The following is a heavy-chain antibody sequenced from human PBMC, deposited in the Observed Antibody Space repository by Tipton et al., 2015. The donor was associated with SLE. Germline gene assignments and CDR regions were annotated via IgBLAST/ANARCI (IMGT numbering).Heavy chain of an antibody. V-gene: IGHV5-51*03. Sequence: VQLVQSGAEVKMPGESLKISCKGSGYSFTSYWIGWVRQMPGKGLEWMGIIYPGDSDTRYSPSFQVQVTISADKSISTAYLQWGSLKASDTAMYYCARGTRECPMVSSLGDWGQGTLVTVSS. D-gene: IGHD5/OR15-5a*01. CDR3: ARGTRECPMVSSLGD. J-gene: IGHJ4*02. CDR1: GYSFTSYW. CDR2: IYPGDSDT.